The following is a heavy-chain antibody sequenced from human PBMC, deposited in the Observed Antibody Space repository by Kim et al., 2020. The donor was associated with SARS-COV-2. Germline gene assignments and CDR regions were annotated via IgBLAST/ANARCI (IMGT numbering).Heavy chain of an antibody. D-gene: IGHD3-22*01. V-gene: IGHV3-30*18. CDR2: ISYDGSNK. Sequence: GGSLRLSCAASGFTFSSYDMHWVRQAPGKGLEWVAVISYDGSNKYYADSVKGRFTISRDNSKNTLYLQMNSLRAEDTAVYYCAKTLRVYSSGYPDAFDIWGQGTMVTVSS. J-gene: IGHJ3*02. CDR1: GFTFSSYD. CDR3: AKTLRVYSSGYPDAFDI.